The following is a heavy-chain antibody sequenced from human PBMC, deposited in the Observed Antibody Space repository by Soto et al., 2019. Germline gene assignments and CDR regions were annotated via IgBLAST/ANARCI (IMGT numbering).Heavy chain of an antibody. CDR1: GGSISSYS. CDR2: IYYSGST. V-gene: IGHV4-59*01. D-gene: IGHD5-18*01. Sequence: SETLSLTCTASGGSISSYSWSWVRQAPGEGLEWIGDIYYSGSTNYNPTLKSRVTMAVDTSTNQFSLNLSSVTAADTAVYYWARERGYSYGSEYGMDVWGQGTTVTVSS. J-gene: IGHJ6*02. CDR3: ARERGYSYGSEYGMDV.